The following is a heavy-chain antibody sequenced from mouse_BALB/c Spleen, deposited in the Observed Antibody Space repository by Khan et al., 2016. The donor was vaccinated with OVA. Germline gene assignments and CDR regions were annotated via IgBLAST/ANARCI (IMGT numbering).Heavy chain of an antibody. CDR1: GYTFINYW. CDR3: ARRGLRWDFDY. J-gene: IGHJ2*01. CDR2: INPSTGYT. Sequence: QVQLQQSGAELAKPGASVKMSCKASGYTFINYWILWVKQRPGQGLEWIGYINPSTGYTEYNQNFKDKATLTADKSSSPAYMQLCSLTSEDSAVYYCARRGLRWDFDYWGQGTTLTVSS. D-gene: IGHD1-1*01. V-gene: IGHV1-7*01.